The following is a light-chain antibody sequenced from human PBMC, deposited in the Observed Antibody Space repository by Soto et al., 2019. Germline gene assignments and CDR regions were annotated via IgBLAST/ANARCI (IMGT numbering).Light chain of an antibody. J-gene: IGKJ1*01. CDR3: QQYNNWPQT. CDR1: QSVSSN. CDR2: GAS. V-gene: IGKV3-15*01. Sequence: EIVMTQSPATLSVSPEERATISCRASQSVSSNLAWYQQKPGQAPRLLIYGASTRATGIPARFSGSGSGTEFTLTISSLQSEDFAVYYCQQYNNWPQTFGQGTKV.